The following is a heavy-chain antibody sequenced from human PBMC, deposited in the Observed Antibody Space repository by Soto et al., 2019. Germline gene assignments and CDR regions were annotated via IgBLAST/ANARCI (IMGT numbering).Heavy chain of an antibody. CDR3: ARDQKYYYDSSGYYHYCYYGMDV. D-gene: IGHD3-22*01. J-gene: IGHJ6*02. CDR2: IYYSGST. Sequence: DTLSLTCTVSGGSISSGDYYWSWIRQPPGKGLEWIGYIYYSGSTNYNPSLKSRVTISVDTSKNQFSLKLSSVTAADTAVYYCARDQKYYYDSSGYYHYCYYGMDVWGQGTTVTVSS. CDR1: GGSISSGDYY. V-gene: IGHV4-61*08.